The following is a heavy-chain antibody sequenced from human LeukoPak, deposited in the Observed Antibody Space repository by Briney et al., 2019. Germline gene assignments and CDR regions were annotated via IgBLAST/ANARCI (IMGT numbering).Heavy chain of an antibody. V-gene: IGHV1-2*02. J-gene: IGHJ4*02. CDR3: ASTSDYGDLLDY. CDR2: INPNSGGT. Sequence: ASVTVSCKASGYTFTGYYMHWVRQAPGQGLEWMGWINPNSGGTNYAQKFQARVTMTRDTSISTAYMELSRLRSDDTAVYYCASTSDYGDLLDYWGQGTLVTVSS. D-gene: IGHD4-17*01. CDR1: GYTFTGYY.